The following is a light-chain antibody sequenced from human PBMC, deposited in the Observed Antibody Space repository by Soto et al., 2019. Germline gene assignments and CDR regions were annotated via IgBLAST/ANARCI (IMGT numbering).Light chain of an antibody. Sequence: EIGLTQSPGTLSLSPGDRATLSCRASQSVTSIYLAWYQQKPGQAPRLLIYGTSNRATGIPGRFSGSGSGTDFTLTISRLEPEDFALYYCQQQCSSPPLPLGGGTKV. CDR2: GTS. V-gene: IGKV3-20*01. J-gene: IGKJ4*01. CDR3: QQQCSSPPLP. CDR1: QSVTSIY.